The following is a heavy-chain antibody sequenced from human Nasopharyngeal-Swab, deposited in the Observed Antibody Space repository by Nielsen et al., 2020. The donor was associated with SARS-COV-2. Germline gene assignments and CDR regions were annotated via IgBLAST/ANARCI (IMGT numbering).Heavy chain of an antibody. V-gene: IGHV1-2*02. CDR2: INPNSGGT. Sequence: ASVKVSCKASGYTFTGYYMHWVRPAPGQGLEWMGWINPNSGGTNYAQKFQGRVTMTRDTSISTAYMELSRLRSDDTAVYYCARGGPRADPAYYYGMDVWGQGTTVTVSS. J-gene: IGHJ6*02. CDR3: ARGGPRADPAYYYGMDV. D-gene: IGHD3/OR15-3a*01. CDR1: GYTFTGYY.